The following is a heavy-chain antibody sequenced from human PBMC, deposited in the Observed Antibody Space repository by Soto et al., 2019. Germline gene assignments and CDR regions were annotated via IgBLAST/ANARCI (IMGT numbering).Heavy chain of an antibody. D-gene: IGHD1-26*01. CDR3: ARDLVIDRYSGSYRPAQH. V-gene: IGHV1-18*01. J-gene: IGHJ1*01. CDR1: GYTFISYG. Sequence: GGSVKVSCKASGYTFISYGISWVRQAPGQGLEWMGWISAYNGNTNYAQKLQGRVTMTTDTSTSTAYMELRSLRSDDTAVYYCARDLVIDRYSGSYRPAQHWGQGTLVTVSS. CDR2: ISAYNGNT.